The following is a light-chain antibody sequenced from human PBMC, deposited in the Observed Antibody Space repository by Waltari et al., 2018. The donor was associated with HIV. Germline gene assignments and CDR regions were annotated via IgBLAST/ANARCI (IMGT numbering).Light chain of an antibody. CDR1: STDVGGSNY. V-gene: IGLV2-8*01. J-gene: IGLJ2*01. Sequence: QAALPRPPPPSGSPGPSVTTFSPGTSTDVGGSNYGSRYQQLPGRAPKLMIYDVTKRPSRVPDRFSGSKSGNTASLTVSGLQAEDEADYFCSSYSGSNTLVFGGGTKLTVL. CDR2: DVT. CDR3: SSYSGSNTLV.